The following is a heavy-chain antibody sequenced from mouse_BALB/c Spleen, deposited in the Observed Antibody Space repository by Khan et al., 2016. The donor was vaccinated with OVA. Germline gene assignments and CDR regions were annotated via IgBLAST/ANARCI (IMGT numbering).Heavy chain of an antibody. CDR3: AREWAAWFPY. V-gene: IGHV1-77*01. CDR1: GYTFTDYY. J-gene: IGHJ3*01. CDR2: IYPGSANI. Sequence: QVRLQQSGAELARPGASVNLSCKASGYTFTDYYINWMRQRTGQGLEWIGEIYPGSANIYYNEKFKGEATLTADKSSSTVYMQLSSLTSEDSAVYFCAREWAAWFPYWGQGTLVTVSA.